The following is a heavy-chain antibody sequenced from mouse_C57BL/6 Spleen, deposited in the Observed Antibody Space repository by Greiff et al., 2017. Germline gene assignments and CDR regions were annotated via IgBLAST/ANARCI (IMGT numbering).Heavy chain of an antibody. D-gene: IGHD2-4*01. V-gene: IGHV6-3*01. J-gene: IGHJ3*01. CDR2: IRLKSDNYAT. Sequence: EVKVEESGGGLVQPGGSMKLSCVASGFTFSNYWMNWVRQSPEKGLEWVAQIRLKSDNYATHYAESVKGRFTISRDDSKSSVYLQMNNLRAEDTGIYYCTSPYYDYVSWFAYWGQGTLVTVAA. CDR1: GFTFSNYW. CDR3: TSPYYDYVSWFAY.